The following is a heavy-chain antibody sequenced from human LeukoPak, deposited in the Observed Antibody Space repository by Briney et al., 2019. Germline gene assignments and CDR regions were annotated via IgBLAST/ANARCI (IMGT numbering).Heavy chain of an antibody. J-gene: IGHJ4*02. CDR2: MNPNSGNT. CDR3: ARGIAVAGTDYFDY. D-gene: IGHD6-19*01. V-gene: IGHV1-8*01. CDR1: GYTFTSYD. Sequence: GASVKVSCKASGYTFTSYDINWVRQATGQGLEWMGWMNPNSGNTGYAQKFQGRVTMTRNTSISTAYMELSSLRSEDTAVYYCARGIAVAGTDYFDYWGQGTLVTVSS.